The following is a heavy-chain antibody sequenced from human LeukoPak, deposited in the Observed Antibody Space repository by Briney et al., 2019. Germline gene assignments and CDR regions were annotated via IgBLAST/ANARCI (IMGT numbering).Heavy chain of an antibody. V-gene: IGHV1-69*05. Sequence: GASVKVSCKASGGTFSSHAISWVRQAPGQGLEWVGGIIPIFGTTDYAQKFQGRATITTDESTSTGYMELRSLRSDDTAVYYCARGDSGYDYGFDSWGQGTLVTVSS. CDR2: IIPIFGTT. CDR3: ARGDSGYDYGFDS. CDR1: GGTFSSHA. J-gene: IGHJ4*02. D-gene: IGHD5-12*01.